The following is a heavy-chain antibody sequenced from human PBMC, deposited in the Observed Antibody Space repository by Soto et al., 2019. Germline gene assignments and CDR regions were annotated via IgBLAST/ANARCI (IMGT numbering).Heavy chain of an antibody. CDR1: GGSISSYY. Sequence: SETLSLTCTVSGGSISSYYWSWIRQPPGKGLEWIGYIYYSGSTNYNPSLKSRVTISVDTSKNQFSLKLSSVTAADTAVYYCARHSNSQQLADAFDIWGQGTMVTVSS. V-gene: IGHV4-59*08. D-gene: IGHD6-13*01. J-gene: IGHJ3*02. CDR2: IYYSGST. CDR3: ARHSNSQQLADAFDI.